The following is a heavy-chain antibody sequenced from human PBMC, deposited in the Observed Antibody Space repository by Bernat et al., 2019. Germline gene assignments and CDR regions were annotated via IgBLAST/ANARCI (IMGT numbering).Heavy chain of an antibody. Sequence: QVQLVQSGAEVKKPGASVNVSCKASGYTFTSYAMHWVRQAPGQRLEWMGWINAGNGNTKYSQKFQGRGTISRETSARTAYMELSSLRSEDTAEYYYARGTIQPLLYSLDYRGQGTLVTVSS. D-gene: IGHD2-2*02. V-gene: IGHV1-3*01. J-gene: IGHJ4*02. CDR1: GYTFTSYA. CDR3: ARGTIQPLLYSLDY. CDR2: INAGNGNT.